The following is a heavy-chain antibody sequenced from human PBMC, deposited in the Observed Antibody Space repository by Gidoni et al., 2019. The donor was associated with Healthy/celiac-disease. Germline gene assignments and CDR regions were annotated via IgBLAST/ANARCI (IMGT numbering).Heavy chain of an antibody. CDR1: GYTFTGYY. J-gene: IGHJ4*02. CDR3: AREYYYDSSGYYSSFDY. V-gene: IGHV1-2*02. D-gene: IGHD3-22*01. CDR2: INPNSGGT. Sequence: QVQLVQSGAEVKKPGASVKVSCTASGYTFTGYYMHWVRPAPGQGLEWMGWINPNSGGTNYAQKFQGRVTMTRDTSISTAYMELSRLRSDDTAVYYCAREYYYDSSGYYSSFDYWGQGTLVTVSS.